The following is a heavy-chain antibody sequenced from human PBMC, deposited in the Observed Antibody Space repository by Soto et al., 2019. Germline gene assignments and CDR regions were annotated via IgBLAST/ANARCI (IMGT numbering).Heavy chain of an antibody. V-gene: IGHV3-23*01. CDR1: GFTFSSYA. D-gene: IGHD3-10*01. CDR2: ISGSGGST. CDR3: AKDRDYYGSGSYYPIGAFDI. Sequence: EVQLLESGGGLVQPGGSLRLSCAASGFTFSSYAMSWVRQAPGKGLEWVSAISGSGGSTYYADSVKGRFTISRDNSKNTLYLQMNSLRAEDTAVYYCAKDRDYYGSGSYYPIGAFDIWGQGTMVTVSS. J-gene: IGHJ3*02.